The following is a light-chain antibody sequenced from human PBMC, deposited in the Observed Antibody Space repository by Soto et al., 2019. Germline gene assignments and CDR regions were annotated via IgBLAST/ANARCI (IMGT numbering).Light chain of an antibody. V-gene: IGKV3-20*01. CDR1: QSVSSSY. Sequence: ENVLTQSPGSLSLSTGERATLSCRASQSVSSSYLAWYQQKPGQAPRLLIYGASSRATGIPDRFSGSGSGTDFTLTISRLEPEDFAVYYCQQYGSSQTFGQGTKVDIK. CDR2: GAS. CDR3: QQYGSSQT. J-gene: IGKJ1*01.